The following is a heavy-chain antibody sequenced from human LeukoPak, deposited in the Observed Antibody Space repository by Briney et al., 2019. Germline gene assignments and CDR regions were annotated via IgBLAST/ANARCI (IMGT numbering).Heavy chain of an antibody. V-gene: IGHV1-69*13. D-gene: IGHD3-22*01. Sequence: GASVKVSCKASGGTFSSYAISWVRQAPGQGLEWMGGIIPIFGTANYAQKFQGRVTITADESTSTAYMELSSLRSEDTAVYYCARDWRVGSGYYLEYFQHWGQGTLVTVSS. J-gene: IGHJ1*01. CDR1: GGTFSSYA. CDR3: ARDWRVGSGYYLEYFQH. CDR2: IIPIFGTA.